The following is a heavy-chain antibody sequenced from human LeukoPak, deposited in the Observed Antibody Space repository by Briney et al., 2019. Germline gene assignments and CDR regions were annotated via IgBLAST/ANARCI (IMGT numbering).Heavy chain of an antibody. D-gene: IGHD5-12*01. CDR3: ARAGAYSGYDLGAFDI. Sequence: PSETLSLTCTVSGGSISSSSYYWGWIRQPPGKGLEWIGSIYYSGSTYYNPSLKSRVTISVDTSKNQFSLKLSSVTAADTAVYYCARAGAYSGYDLGAFDIWGQGTMVTVSS. J-gene: IGHJ3*02. CDR2: IYYSGST. V-gene: IGHV4-39*07. CDR1: GGSISSSSYY.